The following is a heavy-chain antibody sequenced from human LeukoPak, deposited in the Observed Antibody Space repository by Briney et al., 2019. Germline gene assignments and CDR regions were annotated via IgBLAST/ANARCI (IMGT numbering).Heavy chain of an antibody. J-gene: IGHJ3*02. Sequence: SETLSLTCTVSGGSISSSSYYWGWLRQPPGKGLEWIGSIYYSGSTYYNPSLKSRVTISVDTSKNQFSLKLSSVTAADTAVYYCARGTKYCSGGSCFDDAFDIWGQGTMVTVSS. CDR1: GGSISSSSYY. CDR3: ARGTKYCSGGSCFDDAFDI. D-gene: IGHD2-15*01. CDR2: IYYSGST. V-gene: IGHV4-39*07.